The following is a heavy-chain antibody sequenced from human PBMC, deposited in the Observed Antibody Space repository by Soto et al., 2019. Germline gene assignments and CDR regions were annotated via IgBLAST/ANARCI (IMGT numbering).Heavy chain of an antibody. J-gene: IGHJ4*02. CDR1: GGSISGSY. Sequence: SETLSLTCTVSGGSISGSYWSWIRQTPGKVLEWVGYIHYSGSTNHHPSLKRRVTMSVDSAKNQFSLQLSSVAAADTAVYFCTKYRRTEAEGYSFDYWGQRALGTVSS. CDR3: TKYRRTEAEGYSFDY. CDR2: IHYSGST. D-gene: IGHD2-15*01. V-gene: IGHV4-59*01.